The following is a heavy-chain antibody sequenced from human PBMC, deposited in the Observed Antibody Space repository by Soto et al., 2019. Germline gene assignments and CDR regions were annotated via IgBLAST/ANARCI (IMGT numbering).Heavy chain of an antibody. CDR3: AKGMIVVVMRFYGMDV. CDR1: GFTFSSYG. CDR2: ISYDGSNK. D-gene: IGHD3-22*01. Sequence: GGSLRLSCAASGFTFSSYGMHWVRQAPGKGLEWVAVISYDGSNKYYADSVKGRFTISRDNSKNTLYLQMNSLRAEDTAVYYCAKGMIVVVMRFYGMDVWGQGTTVTVSS. J-gene: IGHJ6*02. V-gene: IGHV3-30*18.